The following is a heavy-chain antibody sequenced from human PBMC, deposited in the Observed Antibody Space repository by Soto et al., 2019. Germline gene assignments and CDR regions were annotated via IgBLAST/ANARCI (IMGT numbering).Heavy chain of an antibody. CDR1: GGSISSSSYY. V-gene: IGHV4-39*01. D-gene: IGHD3-10*01. CDR2: IYYSGST. Sequence: QLQLQESGPGLVKPSETLSLTCTVSGGSISSSSYYWGWIRQPPGKGLEWIGSIYYSGSTYYNPSLQSRVTISVDTSKNQFSLKLSSVTAADTAVYYCARPDYYGSGRSRAFDIWGQGTMVTVSS. J-gene: IGHJ3*02. CDR3: ARPDYYGSGRSRAFDI.